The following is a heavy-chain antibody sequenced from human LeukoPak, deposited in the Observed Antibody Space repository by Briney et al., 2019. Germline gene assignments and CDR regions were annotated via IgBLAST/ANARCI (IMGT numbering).Heavy chain of an antibody. CDR1: GFTFSSYA. Sequence: GGSLRLSCAASGFTFSSYAMHWVRQAPGKGLEYVSAISSNGGSTYYANSVKGRFTISRDNSKNTLYLQMGSLRAEDMAVYYCARSRAQLRYFDWLSSPFDYWGQGTLVTVSS. V-gene: IGHV3-64*01. J-gene: IGHJ4*02. CDR3: ARSRAQLRYFDWLSSPFDY. D-gene: IGHD3-9*01. CDR2: ISSNGGST.